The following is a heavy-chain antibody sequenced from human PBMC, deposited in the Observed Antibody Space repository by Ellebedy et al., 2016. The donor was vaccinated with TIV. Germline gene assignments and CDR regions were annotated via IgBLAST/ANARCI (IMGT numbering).Heavy chain of an antibody. CDR3: ARGAMAAAGDDY. Sequence: PGGSLRLSCAASGFTFSSYSMNWVRQAPGKGLGWVSSISSNSNYIYYADSVRGRLTISRDNAKKSLYLQMNSLRAEDTAVYYCARGAMAAAGDDYWGQGTLVTVSS. J-gene: IGHJ4*02. D-gene: IGHD6-13*01. CDR2: ISSNSNYI. V-gene: IGHV3-21*01. CDR1: GFTFSSYS.